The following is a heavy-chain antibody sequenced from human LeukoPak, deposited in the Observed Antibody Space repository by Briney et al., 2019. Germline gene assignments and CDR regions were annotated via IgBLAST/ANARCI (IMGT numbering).Heavy chain of an antibody. D-gene: IGHD3-10*01. V-gene: IGHV4-39*07. J-gene: IGHJ4*02. CDR2: INHSGST. CDR3: ARVETMVRGVIGA. Sequence: SETLSLTCTVSGGSISSSSYYWGWIRQPPGKGLEWIGEINHSGSTNYNPSLKSRVTISVDTSKNQFSLKLSSVTAADTAVYYCARVETMVRGVIGAWGQGTLVTVSS. CDR1: GGSISSSSYY.